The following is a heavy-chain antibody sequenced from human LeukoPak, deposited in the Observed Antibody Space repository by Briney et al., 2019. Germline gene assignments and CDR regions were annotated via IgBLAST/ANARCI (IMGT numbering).Heavy chain of an antibody. J-gene: IGHJ3*02. V-gene: IGHV4-38-2*02. Sequence: PSETLSLTCTVSGYSISSGYYWGWIRQPPGKGLEWIGSIYHSGSTNYNPSLKSRVTISVDTSKNQFSLKLSSVTAADTAVYYCASWYYDFWSGYLGAFDIWGQGTMVTVSS. CDR1: GYSISSGYY. D-gene: IGHD3-3*01. CDR3: ASWYYDFWSGYLGAFDI. CDR2: IYHSGST.